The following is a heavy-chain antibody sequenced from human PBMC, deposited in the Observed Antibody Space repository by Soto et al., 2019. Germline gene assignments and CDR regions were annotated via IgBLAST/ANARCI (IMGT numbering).Heavy chain of an antibody. Sequence: SETLSLTCTVSGGSISSYYWSWIRQPPGKGLEWIGYIYYSGSTNYNPSLKSRVTISVDTSKNQFSLKLSSVTAADTAVYYCARRSRYCSSTSCYSGTFDYWGQGTLVTVSS. CDR1: GGSISSYY. J-gene: IGHJ4*02. CDR2: IYYSGST. D-gene: IGHD2-2*01. CDR3: ARRSRYCSSTSCYSGTFDY. V-gene: IGHV4-59*08.